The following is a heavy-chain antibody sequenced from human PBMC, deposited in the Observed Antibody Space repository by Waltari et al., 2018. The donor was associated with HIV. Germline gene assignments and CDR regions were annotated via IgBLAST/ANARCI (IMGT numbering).Heavy chain of an antibody. CDR3: ARDRLQYSYYGMDV. J-gene: IGHJ6*02. V-gene: IGHV1-46*01. Sequence: QVQLVQSGALMEKPGASMKVSCRPSGFMFTSSYIHWVRQAAGQGLEWMGILKPSDGATNYEQKFKGRVTLTRDTSTSTVYMELGSLTSEDTAVYYCARDRLQYSYYGMDVWGQGTTVIVSS. CDR2: LKPSDGAT. CDR1: GFMFTSSY. D-gene: IGHD4-4*01.